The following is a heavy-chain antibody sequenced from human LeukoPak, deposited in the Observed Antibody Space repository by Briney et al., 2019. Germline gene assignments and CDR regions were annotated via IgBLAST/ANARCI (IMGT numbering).Heavy chain of an antibody. J-gene: IGHJ3*01. D-gene: IGHD3-16*01. Sequence: SETLSLTCTVSGGSISSHYWSWIRQPPGKGLEWIGYIYNSGSTNYNPSLKSRVTISLDTSKNQFSLHLTSVTAADTAVYFCARDDYGVFDAFDVWGQGTVVTVSS. CDR1: GGSISSHY. CDR3: ARDDYGVFDAFDV. CDR2: IYNSGST. V-gene: IGHV4-59*08.